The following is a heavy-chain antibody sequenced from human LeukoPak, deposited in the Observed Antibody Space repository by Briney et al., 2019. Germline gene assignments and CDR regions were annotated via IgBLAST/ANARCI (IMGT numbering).Heavy chain of an antibody. D-gene: IGHD3-9*01. V-gene: IGHV4-34*01. Sequence: RSERVSLTCAVYGGSFSGYYWSWTRQPPGKGLEWIGEISHSGSTNYNPSLKSRVTISVDTSKNQFSLKLSSVTAADTAVYYCARVNYDILTGYSEDAFDIWDQGTLATVSS. J-gene: IGHJ3*02. CDR3: ARVNYDILTGYSEDAFDI. CDR2: ISHSGST. CDR1: GGSFSGYY.